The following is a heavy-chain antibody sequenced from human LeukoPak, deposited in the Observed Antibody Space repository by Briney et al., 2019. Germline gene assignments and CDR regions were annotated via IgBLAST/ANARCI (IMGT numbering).Heavy chain of an antibody. V-gene: IGHV4-39*06. CDR1: GGSISSSSYY. J-gene: IGHJ4*02. CDR3: ARGDYGDYDY. CDR2: INHSGST. Sequence: SETLSLTCTVSGGSISSSSYYWSWIRQPPGKGLEWIGEINHSGSTNYNPSLKSRVTISVDTSKNQFPLKLSSVTAADTAVYYCARGDYGDYDYWGQGTLVTVSS. D-gene: IGHD4-17*01.